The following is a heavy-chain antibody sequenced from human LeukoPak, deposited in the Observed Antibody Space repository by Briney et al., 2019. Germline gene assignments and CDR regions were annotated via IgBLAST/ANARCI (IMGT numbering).Heavy chain of an antibody. CDR2: IYSGGST. D-gene: IGHD3-3*01. CDR3: ARAQKLRFLEWLLPLDY. Sequence: GGSLRLSCAASGFTVSSNYMSWVRQAPGKGLEWVSVIYSGGSTYYADSVKGRFTISRDNSKNTLYLQMNSLRAEDTAVYYCARAQKLRFLEWLLPLDYWGRGTLVTVSS. J-gene: IGHJ4*02. V-gene: IGHV3-66*01. CDR1: GFTVSSNY.